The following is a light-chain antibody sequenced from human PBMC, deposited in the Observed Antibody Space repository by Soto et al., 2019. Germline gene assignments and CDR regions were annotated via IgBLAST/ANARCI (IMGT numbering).Light chain of an antibody. CDR2: QAS. Sequence: DIQMTQSPSTLSAFVGDRVTITCRASQFISKWLAWYQQKPGKAPNVLIYQASNLESGVPLRFSGSGFGTEFTLTISSLQPDDFATYYCQQYESYPYTFGQGTKLEIK. V-gene: IGKV1-5*03. J-gene: IGKJ2*01. CDR3: QQYESYPYT. CDR1: QFISKW.